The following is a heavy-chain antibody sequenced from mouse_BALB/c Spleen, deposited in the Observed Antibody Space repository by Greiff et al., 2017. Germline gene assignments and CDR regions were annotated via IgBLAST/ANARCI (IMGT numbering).Heavy chain of an antibody. CDR3: VRDGGGTYFDY. V-gene: IGHV2-9-2*01. CDR2: IWTGGGT. J-gene: IGHJ2*01. D-gene: IGHD4-1*01. CDR1: GFSLTSYD. Sequence: VQGVESGPGLVAPSQSLSITCTVSGFSLTSYDISWIRQPPGKGLEWLGVIWTGGGTNYNSAFMSRLSISKDNSKSQVFLKMNSLQTDDTAIYYCVRDGGGTYFDYWGQGTTLTVSS.